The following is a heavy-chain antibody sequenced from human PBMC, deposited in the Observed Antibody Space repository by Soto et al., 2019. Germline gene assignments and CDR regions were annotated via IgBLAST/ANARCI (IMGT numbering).Heavy chain of an antibody. CDR2: INHSGST. Sequence: SETLSLTCAVYGGSFSGYYWSWIRQPPGKGLEWIGEINHSGSTNYNPSLKSRVTISVDTSKNQFSLKLSSVTAADTAVYSCATMLSSCWYARFRNWFDPWGQGTLVTVSS. D-gene: IGHD6-13*01. CDR1: GGSFSGYY. V-gene: IGHV4-34*01. CDR3: ATMLSSCWYARFRNWFDP. J-gene: IGHJ5*02.